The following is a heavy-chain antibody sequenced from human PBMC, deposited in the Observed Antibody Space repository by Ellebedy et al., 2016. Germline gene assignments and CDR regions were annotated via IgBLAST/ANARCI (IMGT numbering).Heavy chain of an antibody. J-gene: IGHJ4*02. Sequence: GESLKISXAASGFTFSSYAMSWVRQAPGKGLEWVSAISGSGGSTYYADSVKGRFTISRDNSKNTLYLQMNSLRAEDTAVYYCAKGWVVGARRFDYWGQGTLVTVSS. CDR3: AKGWVVGARRFDY. CDR2: ISGSGGST. V-gene: IGHV3-23*01. CDR1: GFTFSSYA. D-gene: IGHD1-26*01.